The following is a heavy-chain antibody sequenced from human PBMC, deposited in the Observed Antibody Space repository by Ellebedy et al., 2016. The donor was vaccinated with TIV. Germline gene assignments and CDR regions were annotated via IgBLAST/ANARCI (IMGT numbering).Heavy chain of an antibody. D-gene: IGHD3-10*01. CDR1: GFSFRSYW. J-gene: IGHJ3*02. Sequence: GESLKISCEASGFSFRSYWMSWVRQAPGKGLEWVANINQGGSLKYYVDSVRGRFTISRDNAKNSLFLQMNSLRAEDTAVYYCATDGSYGDYRSPAHAFVMWGQGTLVTVSS. CDR3: ATDGSYGDYRSPAHAFVM. V-gene: IGHV3-7*01. CDR2: INQGGSLK.